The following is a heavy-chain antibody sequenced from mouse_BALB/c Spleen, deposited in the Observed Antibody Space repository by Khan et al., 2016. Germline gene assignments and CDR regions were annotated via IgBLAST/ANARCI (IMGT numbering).Heavy chain of an antibody. CDR1: GYSITSDYA. CDR3: ARRGDYDPYAMDY. V-gene: IGHV3-2*02. CDR2: ISYSGST. Sequence: VQLKQSGPGLVKPSQSLSLTCTVTGYSITSDYAWNWIRQFPGNQLEWMGYISYSGSTSYNPSLKSRISITRDTSKNQFFLQLNSVTTEDTATYYCARRGDYDPYAMDYWGQGTTVTVSS. D-gene: IGHD2-4*01. J-gene: IGHJ4*01.